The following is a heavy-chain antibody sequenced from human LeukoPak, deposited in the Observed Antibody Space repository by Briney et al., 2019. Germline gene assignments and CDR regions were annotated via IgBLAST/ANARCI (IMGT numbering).Heavy chain of an antibody. D-gene: IGHD7-27*01. V-gene: IGHV3-30-3*01. Sequence: GGSLRLSCAASGFTFSSYAMHWVRQAPGKGLEWVAVISYDGSNKYYADSVKGRFTISRDNSKNTLYLQMNSLRAEDTAVYYCARDVRGLGTHFDYWGQGTLVTVSS. J-gene: IGHJ4*02. CDR1: GFTFSSYA. CDR2: ISYDGSNK. CDR3: ARDVRGLGTHFDY.